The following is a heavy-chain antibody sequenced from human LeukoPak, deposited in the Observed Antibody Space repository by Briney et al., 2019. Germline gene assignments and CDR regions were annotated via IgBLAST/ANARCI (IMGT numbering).Heavy chain of an antibody. D-gene: IGHD6-6*01. Sequence: GESLRLSCAAAAFTSVIFAMSWDRQAPGKGLGWGSAISGSGSSKYYADCVEGRFTITRDNSKNTLYLQMNSLRAEDTAVYYCARVEYSSSPPFDYWGQGTLVTVSS. CDR3: ARVEYSSSPPFDY. J-gene: IGHJ4*02. CDR2: ISGSGSSK. V-gene: IGHV3-23*01. CDR1: AFTSVIFA.